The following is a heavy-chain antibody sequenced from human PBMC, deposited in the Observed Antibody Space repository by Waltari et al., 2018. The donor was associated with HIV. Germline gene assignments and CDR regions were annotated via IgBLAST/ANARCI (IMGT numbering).Heavy chain of an antibody. CDR1: GYSFISYA. D-gene: IGHD4-17*01. J-gene: IGHJ6*02. Sequence: QVHLVQSGAEVKKPGASVKVSCKASGYSFISYAMHWVRQAPGQRLEWMGWINAGDGDTRYSQKFQGRVTITRDTSASTAYMELSSLRSEDTAMYYCARSLREYYNYYGMDVWGQGTTVIVSS. CDR2: INAGDGDT. V-gene: IGHV1-3*01. CDR3: ARSLREYYNYYGMDV.